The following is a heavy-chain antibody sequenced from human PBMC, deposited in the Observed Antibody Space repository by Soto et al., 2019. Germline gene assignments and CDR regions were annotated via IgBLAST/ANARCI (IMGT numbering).Heavy chain of an antibody. CDR3: VRVSFGARAWKGMDV. D-gene: IGHD3-10*01. V-gene: IGHV3-21*01. J-gene: IGHJ6*02. CDR1: GFTFSSYS. CDR2: ISSTSTYI. Sequence: GGSLRLSCAASGFTFSSYSMSWVRQAPGKGLEWVSSISSTSTYIYYADSVKGRFTISRDNAKNSLYLQMNSLRAEDTAVYYCVRVSFGARAWKGMDVWGLGTTVTVSS.